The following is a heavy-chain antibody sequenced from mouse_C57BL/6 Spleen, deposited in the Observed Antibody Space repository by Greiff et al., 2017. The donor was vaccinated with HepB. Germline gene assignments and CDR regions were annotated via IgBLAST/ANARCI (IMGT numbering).Heavy chain of an antibody. V-gene: IGHV1-61*01. J-gene: IGHJ2*01. CDR2: IYPSDSET. Sequence: VQLQQPGAELVRPGSSVKLSCKASGYTFTSFWMDWVKQRPGQGLEWIGNIYPSDSETHYNQKFKDKATLTVDKSSSTAYTQLSSLTSEDSAVYYCATRFYDGSDYWGQGTTLTVSS. D-gene: IGHD2-3*01. CDR1: GYTFTSFW. CDR3: ATRFYDGSDY.